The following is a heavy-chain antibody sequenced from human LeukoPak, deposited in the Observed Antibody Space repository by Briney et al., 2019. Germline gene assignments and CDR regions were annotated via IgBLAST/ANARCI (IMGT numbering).Heavy chain of an antibody. V-gene: IGHV1-69*05. D-gene: IGHD4-17*01. CDR3: ARSTTVTTYIFDY. CDR2: IIPIFGTA. CDR1: GGTFSSYA. Sequence: SVKVSCKASGGTFSSYASSWVRQAPGQGLEWMGGIIPIFGTANYAQKFQGRVTITTDESTSTAYMELSSLRSEDTAVYYCARSTTVTTYIFDYWGQGTLVTVSS. J-gene: IGHJ4*02.